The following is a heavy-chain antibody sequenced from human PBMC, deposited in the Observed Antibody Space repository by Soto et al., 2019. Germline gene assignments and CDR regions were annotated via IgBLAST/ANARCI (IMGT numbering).Heavy chain of an antibody. CDR2: MNPNSGNT. Sequence: GTSVKLSCKACGYSFMNCGISWMRQATRQGLEWMGWMNPNSGNTGYAQKFQGRVTMTRNTSISTAYMELSSLRSEDTAVYYCARGHDGWLVPYYYMDVWGKGTTVTVSS. J-gene: IGHJ6*03. D-gene: IGHD6-19*01. V-gene: IGHV1-8*02. CDR3: ARGHDGWLVPYYYMDV. CDR1: GYSFMNCG.